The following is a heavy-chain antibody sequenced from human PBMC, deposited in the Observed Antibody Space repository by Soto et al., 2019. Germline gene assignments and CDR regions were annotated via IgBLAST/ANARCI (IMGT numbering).Heavy chain of an antibody. CDR2: IYSGDST. CDR1: GFTVSSIY. J-gene: IGHJ4*02. D-gene: IGHD3-22*01. CDR3: ARVIVRTSYYGSSGYYFHY. Sequence: PGGSLRLSCAASGFTVSSIYMSWVRQAPGKGLEWVSVIYSGDSTYYADSVKGRFTISRDNSKNTLYLQMNSLRAEDTAVYYCARVIVRTSYYGSSGYYFHYWGQGTLVTVSS. V-gene: IGHV3-66*01.